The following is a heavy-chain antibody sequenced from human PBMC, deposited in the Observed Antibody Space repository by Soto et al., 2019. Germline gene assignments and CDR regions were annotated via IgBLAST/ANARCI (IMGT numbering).Heavy chain of an antibody. D-gene: IGHD6-13*01. CDR3: ATSTTGYGRSWFVF. Sequence: QVQLEQSGAEVKKPGASVKVSCKASGDTFTRSYIHWVRQAPRQGFEWMGIIIPSSGNSNYAQKFQGRVTMTRDTSTRTIYMELGNLRSDDTAMYYCATSTTGYGRSWFVFWGQGTLVTVSS. J-gene: IGHJ5*01. CDR2: IIPSSGNS. V-gene: IGHV1-46*01. CDR1: GDTFTRSY.